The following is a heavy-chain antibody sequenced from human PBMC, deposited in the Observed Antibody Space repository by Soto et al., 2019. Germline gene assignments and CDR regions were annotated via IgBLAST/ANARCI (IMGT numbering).Heavy chain of an antibody. CDR1: GFTFSSYS. CDR3: ARYSGVRVYWYFDL. D-gene: IGHD3-10*01. Sequence: EVQLVESGGGLVKPGGSLRLSCAASGFTFSSYSMNWVRQAPGKGLEWVSSISSSSSYIYYADSVKGRFTISRDNAKNSPDLQMNNLGAEDTAVYYCARYSGVRVYWYFDLWGRGTLVTVSS. J-gene: IGHJ2*01. V-gene: IGHV3-21*01. CDR2: ISSSSSYI.